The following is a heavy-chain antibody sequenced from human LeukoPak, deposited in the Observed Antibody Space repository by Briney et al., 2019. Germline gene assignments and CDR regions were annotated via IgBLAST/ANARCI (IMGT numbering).Heavy chain of an antibody. V-gene: IGHV3-7*04. CDR3: ARPADRGHYNWFDP. D-gene: IGHD3-10*01. Sequence: GGSLRLSCAVSGFTVSSNYMSWVRQAPGKGLEWVANIKQDGSEKDYVDSVKGRFTISRDNAKNSLYLQMNSLRAEDTAVYYCARPADRGHYNWFDPWGQGTLVTVSS. CDR2: IKQDGSEK. CDR1: GFTVSSNY. J-gene: IGHJ5*02.